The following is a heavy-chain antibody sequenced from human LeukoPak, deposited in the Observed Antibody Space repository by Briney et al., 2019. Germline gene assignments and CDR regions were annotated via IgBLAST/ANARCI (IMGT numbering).Heavy chain of an antibody. D-gene: IGHD1-1*01. CDR3: ARGLPYNWNAGWFDP. J-gene: IGHJ5*02. CDR2: INHSGRT. V-gene: IGHV4-34*01. CDR1: EFTFSSYS. Sequence: PGGSLRLSCAASEFTFSSYSMNWIRQPPGKGLEWIGEINHSGRTNYNPSLKSRVTISVDTSKNQFSLRLSSVTAADTAVYYCARGLPYNWNAGWFDPWGQGTLVTVSS.